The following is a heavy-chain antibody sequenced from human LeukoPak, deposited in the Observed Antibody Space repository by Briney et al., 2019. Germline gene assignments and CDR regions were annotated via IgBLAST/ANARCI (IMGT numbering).Heavy chain of an antibody. CDR1: GFTFSSYA. D-gene: IGHD1-26*01. CDR2: ISGSGGST. CDR3: AKESDSLWDFDY. J-gene: IGHJ4*02. Sequence: PGGSLRLSCAASGFTFSSYAVSWVRQAPGKGLEWVSAISGSGGSTYYADSVKGRFTISRDNSKNTLYLQMDSLRAEDTAVYYCAKESDSLWDFDYWGQGTLVTVSS. V-gene: IGHV3-23*01.